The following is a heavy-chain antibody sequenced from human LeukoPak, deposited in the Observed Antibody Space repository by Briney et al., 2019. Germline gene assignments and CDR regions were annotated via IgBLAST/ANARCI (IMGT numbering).Heavy chain of an antibody. CDR1: GGSFSGYY. Sequence: PSETLSLTCAVYGGSFSGYYWSWIRQPPGKGLEWIGYIYYSGSTYSNPSLKSRVTISVDTSKNQFSLKLNSVTAADTAVYYCARESIYSYGMDVWGQGTTVTVSS. CDR2: IYYSGST. CDR3: ARESIYSYGMDV. V-gene: IGHV4-30-4*08. J-gene: IGHJ6*02.